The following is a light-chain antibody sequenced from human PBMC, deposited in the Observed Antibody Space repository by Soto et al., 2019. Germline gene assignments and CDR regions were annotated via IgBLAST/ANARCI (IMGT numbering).Light chain of an antibody. CDR3: SSYTGSTTLVI. Sequence: QSVLTQPASASGSPGQSITISCTGTSSDVGGYNYVSWYQQHPGKAPKLMIYDVSNRPSGVSNRFSGSRSGNTASLTISGLQAEDEAHYYCSSYTGSTTLVIFGGGTKLTVL. V-gene: IGLV2-14*03. CDR2: DVS. CDR1: SSDVGGYNY. J-gene: IGLJ2*01.